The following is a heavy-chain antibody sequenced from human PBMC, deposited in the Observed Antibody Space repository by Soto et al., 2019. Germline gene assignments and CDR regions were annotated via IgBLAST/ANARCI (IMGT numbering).Heavy chain of an antibody. J-gene: IGHJ4*02. V-gene: IGHV3-74*01. CDR2: IHSDGSST. CDR1: GFTFSSYW. D-gene: IGHD3-3*01. CDR3: ARARSSHNYDFWSGYYNSYFDY. Sequence: EVQLVESGGGLVQPGGSLRLSCAASGFTFSSYWMHWVRQAPGKGLVWVSRIHSDGSSTSYADSVKGRFTISRDNAKNTLYLQMNSLRAEDTAVYYCARARSSHNYDFWSGYYNSYFDYWGQGTLVTVSS.